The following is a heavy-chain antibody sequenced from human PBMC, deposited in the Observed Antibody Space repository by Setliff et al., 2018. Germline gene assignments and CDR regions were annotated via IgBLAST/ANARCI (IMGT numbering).Heavy chain of an antibody. CDR1: GASISSNTYY. J-gene: IGHJ3*02. Sequence: PSETLSLTCSVSGASISSNTYYWSWIRQHPGKGLEWIGYISYSGSTYYNPSLKSRVSISIDTSKNQFSLNLSSVTAADTAVYYCARVATAMLDAFDIWGQGTMVTVSS. CDR2: ISYSGST. V-gene: IGHV4-31*03. D-gene: IGHD5-18*01. CDR3: ARVATAMLDAFDI.